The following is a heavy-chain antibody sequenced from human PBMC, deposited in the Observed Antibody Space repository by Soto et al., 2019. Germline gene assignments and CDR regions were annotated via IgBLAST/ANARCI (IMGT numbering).Heavy chain of an antibody. CDR2: IYYSGNT. D-gene: IGHD3-16*01. V-gene: IGHV4-30-4*01. J-gene: IGHJ4*02. Sequence: SETLSLTCTVSGGSTSSDNYWSWIRQPPGKGLEWIGHIYYSGNTDYNPSLKSRLAISIDTSKNQFSLKLSSVTAADTAVYFCAREGGESSDGLYYFDSWGPGSLVTLSS. CDR1: GGSTSSDNY. CDR3: AREGGESSDGLYYFDS.